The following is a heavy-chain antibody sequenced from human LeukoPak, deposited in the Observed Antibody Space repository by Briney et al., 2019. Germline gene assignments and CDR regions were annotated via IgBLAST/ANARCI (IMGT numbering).Heavy chain of an antibody. CDR2: ISSNGGST. CDR1: GFTFSSYA. Sequence: GGSLRLSCAASGFTFSSYAMHWVRQAPGKGLEYVSAISSNGGSTYYANSVKGRFTISRDNSKNTLYLQMGSLRAEDMAVYYCARGVQDDYYGSGSYYPGPTHYWGQGTLVTVSS. J-gene: IGHJ4*02. CDR3: ARGVQDDYYGSGSYYPGPTHY. D-gene: IGHD3-10*01. V-gene: IGHV3-64*01.